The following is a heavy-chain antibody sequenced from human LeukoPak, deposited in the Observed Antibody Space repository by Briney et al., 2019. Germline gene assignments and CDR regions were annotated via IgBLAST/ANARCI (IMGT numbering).Heavy chain of an antibody. D-gene: IGHD3-22*01. CDR2: ISGSGGST. J-gene: IGHJ4*02. V-gene: IGHV3-23*01. Sequence: PGGSLRLSCAASGFTFSSYAMSWVRQAPGKGLEWVSAISGSGGSTYYADSMKGRFTISRDNSKNTLYLQMNSLRAEDTAVYYCAKVLEYYYDSSGYPPIYFDYWGQGTLVTVSS. CDR3: AKVLEYYYDSSGYPPIYFDY. CDR1: GFTFSSYA.